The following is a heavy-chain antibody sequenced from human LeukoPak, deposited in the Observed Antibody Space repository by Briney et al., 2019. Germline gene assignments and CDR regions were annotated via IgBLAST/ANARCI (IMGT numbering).Heavy chain of an antibody. D-gene: IGHD3-10*01. CDR3: AKGSSLTGLHYYYYYYMDV. J-gene: IGHJ6*03. Sequence: GGSLRLSCAASGFTFSSYAMSWVRQAPGKGLEWVSAISGSGGSTYYADSVKGRFTISRDSSKNTLYLQMNSLRAEETAVYYCAKGSSLTGLHYYYYYYMDVWGKGTTVTVSS. CDR1: GFTFSSYA. CDR2: ISGSGGST. V-gene: IGHV3-23*01.